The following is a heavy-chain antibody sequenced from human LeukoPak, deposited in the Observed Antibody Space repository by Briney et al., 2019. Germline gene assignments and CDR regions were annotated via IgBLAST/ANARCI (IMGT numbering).Heavy chain of an antibody. CDR2: IYYSGST. D-gene: IGHD1-26*01. CDR1: GASISSSNYY. J-gene: IGHJ4*02. Sequence: SETLSLTCTVSGASISSSNYYWGWIRQPPGKGLEWIGNIYYSGSTYYNPSLKSRVSISVDTSKNQFSLKLSSVTAADTAVYYCARRLVGFDYWGQGTLVTVSS. V-gene: IGHV4-39*07. CDR3: ARRLVGFDY.